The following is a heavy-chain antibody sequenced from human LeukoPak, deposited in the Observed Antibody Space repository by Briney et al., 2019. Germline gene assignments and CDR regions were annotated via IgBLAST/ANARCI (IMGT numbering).Heavy chain of an antibody. CDR1: GYTFTSYG. CDR3: ARRLGYCSSTSCPGNWFDP. CDR2: ISAYYGNT. V-gene: IGHV1-18*01. D-gene: IGHD2-2*01. J-gene: IGHJ5*02. Sequence: ASVKVSCKASGYTFTSYGISWVRQAPGQGLEWMGWISAYYGNTNYAQKLQGRVTMTTDTSTSTAYMELRSLRSDDTAVYYCARRLGYCSSTSCPGNWFDPWGQGTLVTVSS.